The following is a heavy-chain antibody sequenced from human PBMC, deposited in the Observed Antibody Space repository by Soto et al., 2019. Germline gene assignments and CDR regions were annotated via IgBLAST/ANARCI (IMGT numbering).Heavy chain of an antibody. V-gene: IGHV1-69*12. Sequence: QVQLVQSGAEVKKPGSSVKVSCKASGGTFSSYAISWVRQAPGQGLEWMGGIIPIFGTANYAQKFQGRVTITADESTSRAYMSLSSLRSEDTAVYYCARADVDTAMAYYFDYWGQGTLVTVSS. CDR2: IIPIFGTA. J-gene: IGHJ4*02. CDR1: GGTFSSYA. CDR3: ARADVDTAMAYYFDY. D-gene: IGHD5-18*01.